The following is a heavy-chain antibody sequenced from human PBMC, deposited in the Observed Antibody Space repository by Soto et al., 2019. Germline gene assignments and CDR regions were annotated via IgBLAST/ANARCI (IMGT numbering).Heavy chain of an antibody. V-gene: IGHV1-46*03. J-gene: IGHJ5*02. CDR2: INPSGGST. CDR1: GYTFTSYY. Sequence: VASVKVSCKASGYTFTSYYMHWVRQAPGQGLEWMGIINPSGGSTSYAQKFQGRVTMTRDTSTSTVYMELSSLRSEDTAVYYCARGLGYCSSTSCFRFDPWGQGTLVTVSS. CDR3: ARGLGYCSSTSCFRFDP. D-gene: IGHD2-2*01.